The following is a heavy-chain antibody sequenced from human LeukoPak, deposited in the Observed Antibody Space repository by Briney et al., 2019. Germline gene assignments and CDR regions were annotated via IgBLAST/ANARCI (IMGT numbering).Heavy chain of an antibody. Sequence: ASVKVSCKASGGTFSSYAISWVRQAPGQGLEWMGRIIPILGIANYAQKFQGRVTITADKSTSTAYMELSSLRSEDTAVYYCTRGGRPWYYFDYWGQGTLVTVSP. V-gene: IGHV1-69*04. CDR2: IIPILGIA. J-gene: IGHJ4*02. CDR3: TRGGRPWYYFDY. D-gene: IGHD2-15*01. CDR1: GGTFSSYA.